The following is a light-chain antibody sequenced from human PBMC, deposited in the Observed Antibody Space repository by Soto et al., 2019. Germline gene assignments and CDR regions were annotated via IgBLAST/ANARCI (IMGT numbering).Light chain of an antibody. Sequence: VFTQCPATLPVSRGEGGKSAGKVSQSVSSSYLAWYQQKPGQAPRLLIYGASSRSTGMPDRFSGSGSGTNFTLAISSLEPEDLAVYYCQQRCRWQVAFGQGTRLEIK. CDR2: GAS. J-gene: IGKJ5*01. CDR1: QSVSSSY. V-gene: IGKV3D-20*02. CDR3: QQRCRWQVA.